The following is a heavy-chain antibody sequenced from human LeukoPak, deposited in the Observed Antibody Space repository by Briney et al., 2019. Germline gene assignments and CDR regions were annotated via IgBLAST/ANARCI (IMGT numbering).Heavy chain of an antibody. CDR2: IYYSGST. CDR3: ARIYCGGDCRGYYYHYYMDV. J-gene: IGHJ6*03. V-gene: IGHV4-59*08. CDR1: GGSISSYY. D-gene: IGHD2-21*02. Sequence: PSETLSLTCTVSGGSISSYYWSWIRQPPGKGLEWIGYIYYSGSTHYNPSLKSRVTISVDRSKNQFSLKLSSVTAADTAVYYCARIYCGGDCRGYYYHYYMDVWGKGTTVTISS.